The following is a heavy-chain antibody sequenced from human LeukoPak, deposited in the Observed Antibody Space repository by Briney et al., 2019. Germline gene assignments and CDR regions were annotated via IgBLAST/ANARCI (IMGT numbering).Heavy chain of an antibody. D-gene: IGHD6-13*01. J-gene: IGHJ4*02. V-gene: IGHV3-7*01. CDR1: GCTFSRYW. Sequence: GRSLRLSCAASGCTFSRYWMTWVRQAPGKGLEWVANIKQDGSEKDYVDSVKGRFTISRDNAKNSLYLQMNSLRVEDTAVYYCARAGGSSWADYWGQGTLVTVSS. CDR3: ARAGGSSWADY. CDR2: IKQDGSEK.